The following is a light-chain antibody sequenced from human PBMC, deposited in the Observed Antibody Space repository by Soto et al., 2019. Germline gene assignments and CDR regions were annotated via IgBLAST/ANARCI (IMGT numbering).Light chain of an antibody. CDR2: GAS. CDR3: QHYGSSPYT. CDR1: QSVSSSY. Sequence: EIVLRQSPGTLSLSPGERATLSCRASQSVSSSYLAWYQQRPGQAPRLLIYGASSRATGIPDRFSGSGSGTDFTLTIGRLEPVDSAVYYCQHYGSSPYTFGQGTKLEIK. J-gene: IGKJ2*01. V-gene: IGKV3-20*01.